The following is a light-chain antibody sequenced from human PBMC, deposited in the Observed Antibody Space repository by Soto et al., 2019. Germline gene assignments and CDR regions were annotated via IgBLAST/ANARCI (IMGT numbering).Light chain of an antibody. J-gene: IGKJ3*01. Sequence: EVDLTQSPGTLSLSPGERATLSCRASQSFSSSYLAWYQQKPGQAPRLLIYGASSRATGIPDRFSGSGSGTDFTLTISRLEPEDFAVYYCQQYGSSPFTFGPGTKVDIK. V-gene: IGKV3-20*01. CDR2: GAS. CDR1: QSFSSSY. CDR3: QQYGSSPFT.